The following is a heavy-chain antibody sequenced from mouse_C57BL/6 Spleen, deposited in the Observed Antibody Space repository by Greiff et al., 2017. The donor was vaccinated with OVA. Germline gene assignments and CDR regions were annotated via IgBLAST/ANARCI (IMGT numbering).Heavy chain of an antibody. CDR1: GFTFSDYG. V-gene: IGHV5-17*01. Sequence: EVKLMESGGGLVKPGGSLKLSCAASGFTFSDYGMHWVRQAPEKGLEWVAYISSGSSTIYYADTVKGRFTISRDNAKNTLFLQMTSLRSEDTDMYYCARRGYGVPGDFDYWGQGTTLTVSS. CDR3: ARRGYGVPGDFDY. CDR2: ISSGSSTI. J-gene: IGHJ2*01. D-gene: IGHD3-1*01.